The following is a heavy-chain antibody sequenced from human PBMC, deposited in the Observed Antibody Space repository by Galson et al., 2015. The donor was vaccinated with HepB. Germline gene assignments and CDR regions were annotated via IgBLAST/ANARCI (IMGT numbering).Heavy chain of an antibody. Sequence: SETLSLTCSVSGGSIRRSTDLWGWIRQPPGKGLEWIGFISDTGSAYYNPSLRSRVIISVDTAKNQFSLRLRSVTAADTATYYCARRAYNFFDPWGRGSLVTVSS. J-gene: IGHJ5*02. CDR3: ARRAYNFFDP. CDR1: GGSIRRSTDL. V-gene: IGHV4-39*01. CDR2: ISDTGSA.